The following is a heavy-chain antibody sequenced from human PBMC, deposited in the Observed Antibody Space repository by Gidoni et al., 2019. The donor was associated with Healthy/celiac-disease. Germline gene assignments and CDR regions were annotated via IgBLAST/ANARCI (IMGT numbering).Heavy chain of an antibody. Sequence: QVQLVESGGGVVQPGGSLRRSYPPSGVTFSSYAMHWGRQAPGKGLECVAVISYDGSNQYYADSVKCRFTISRDNSKNTLYLQMNSLRAEDTAVYYCAREGIFGVVIPNYYYYGMDVWGQGTTVTVSS. CDR1: GVTFSSYA. D-gene: IGHD3-3*01. V-gene: IGHV3-30*04. CDR3: AREGIFGVVIPNYYYYGMDV. J-gene: IGHJ6*02. CDR2: ISYDGSNQ.